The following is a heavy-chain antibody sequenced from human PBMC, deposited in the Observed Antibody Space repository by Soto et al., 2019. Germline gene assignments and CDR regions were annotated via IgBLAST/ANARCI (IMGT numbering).Heavy chain of an antibody. J-gene: IGHJ5*02. Sequence: SETLSLTCTVSGGSISSYYWSWIRQPPGKGLEWIGYIYYSGSTNYNPSLKSRVTISVDTSKNQFSLKLSSVTAADTAVYYCARDRLPSREQTKDNWLDPWGQGTMVTVYS. D-gene: IGHD1-26*01. V-gene: IGHV4-59*01. CDR3: ARDRLPSREQTKDNWLDP. CDR1: GGSISSYY. CDR2: IYYSGST.